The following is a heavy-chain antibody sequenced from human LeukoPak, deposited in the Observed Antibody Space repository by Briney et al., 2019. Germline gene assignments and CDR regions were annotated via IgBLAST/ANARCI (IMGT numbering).Heavy chain of an antibody. CDR2: INTDGSST. Sequence: GGSLRLSCAASGFTFSSYWMHWVRQAPGKGLVWVSRINTDGSSTSYADSVKGRFTISRDNAKNTLYLQMNSLRAEDTAVYYCARDSRGYCSSTSCYEGLAARPPPFDYWGQGTLVTVSS. CDR3: ARDSRGYCSSTSCYEGLAARPPPFDY. CDR1: GFTFSSYW. D-gene: IGHD2-2*01. V-gene: IGHV3-74*01. J-gene: IGHJ4*02.